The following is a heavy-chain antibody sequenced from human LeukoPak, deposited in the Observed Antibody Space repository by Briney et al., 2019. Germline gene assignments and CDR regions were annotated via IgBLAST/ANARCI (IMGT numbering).Heavy chain of an antibody. CDR1: GGSISSYY. D-gene: IGHD3-10*01. Sequence: SETLSLTCTVSGGSISSYYWSWIRQPAGKGLEWIGRIYTSGSTNYNPSLKSRVTMLVDTSKNQFSLKLSSVTAADTAVYYCARELWFGEFRSFYYMDVWGKGTTVTVSS. V-gene: IGHV4-4*07. J-gene: IGHJ6*03. CDR2: IYTSGST. CDR3: ARELWFGEFRSFYYMDV.